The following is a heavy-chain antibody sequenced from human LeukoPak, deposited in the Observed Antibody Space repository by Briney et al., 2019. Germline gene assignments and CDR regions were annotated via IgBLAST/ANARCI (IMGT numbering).Heavy chain of an antibody. V-gene: IGHV3-23*01. CDR1: GFTFSSYA. D-gene: IGHD3-22*01. Sequence: GGSLRLSCAASGFTFSSYATIWARQAPGKGLEWVSAISGSGGSTYYADSVKGRFTISRDNSKNTLYLQMNSLRAEDTAVYYCASIILRYYYDSSGYQPSDYWGQGTLVTVSS. J-gene: IGHJ4*02. CDR3: ASIILRYYYDSSGYQPSDY. CDR2: ISGSGGST.